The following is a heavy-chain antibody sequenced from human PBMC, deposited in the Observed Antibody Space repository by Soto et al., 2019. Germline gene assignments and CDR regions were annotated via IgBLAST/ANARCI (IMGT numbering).Heavy chain of an antibody. CDR3: ARESTAVAGTDVYYYYGMDV. V-gene: IGHV3-30-3*01. J-gene: IGHJ6*02. Sequence: QVQLVESGGGVVQPGRSLRLSCAASGFTFSSYAMHWVRQAPGKGLEWVAVISYDGSNKYYADSVKGRFTISRDNSKNTLYLQMNSLRAEDTAVYYCARESTAVAGTDVYYYYGMDVWGQGTTVTVSS. CDR2: ISYDGSNK. D-gene: IGHD6-19*01. CDR1: GFTFSSYA.